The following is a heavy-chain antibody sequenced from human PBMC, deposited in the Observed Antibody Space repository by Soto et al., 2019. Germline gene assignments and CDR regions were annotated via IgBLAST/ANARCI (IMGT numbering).Heavy chain of an antibody. D-gene: IGHD4-17*01. Sequence: SETLSLTCTVSGGSISSGGYYWSWIRQHPGKGLEWIGYIYYSGSTYYNPSLKSRVTISVDTSKNQFSLKLSSVTAADTAVYYCARDPTVVDAFDIWGQGTMVTVSS. J-gene: IGHJ3*02. CDR3: ARDPTVVDAFDI. CDR1: GGSISSGGYY. V-gene: IGHV4-31*03. CDR2: IYYSGST.